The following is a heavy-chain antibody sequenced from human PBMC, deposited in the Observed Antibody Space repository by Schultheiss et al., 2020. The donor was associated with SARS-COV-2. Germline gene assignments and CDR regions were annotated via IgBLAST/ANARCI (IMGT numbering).Heavy chain of an antibody. CDR3: AREVRYSSGLPYYYYGMDV. D-gene: IGHD6-19*01. J-gene: IGHJ6*02. V-gene: IGHV3-30*03. CDR2: ISYDGSNK. Sequence: GESLKISCAASGFTFSSYGMHWVRQAPGKGLEWVAVISYDGSNKYYADSVKGRFTISRDNSKNTLYLQMNSLRAEDTAVYYCAREVRYSSGLPYYYYGMDVWGQGTTVTVSS. CDR1: GFTFSSYG.